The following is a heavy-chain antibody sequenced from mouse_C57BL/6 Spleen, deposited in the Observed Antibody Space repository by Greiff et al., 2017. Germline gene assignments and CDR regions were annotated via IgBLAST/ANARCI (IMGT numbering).Heavy chain of an antibody. J-gene: IGHJ4*01. CDR3: ARDLLRYAMDY. CDR2: IYPSDSET. D-gene: IGHD1-1*01. V-gene: IGHV1-61*01. CDR1: GYTFTSYW. Sequence: QVQLQQPGAELVRPGSSVKLSCKASGYTFTSYWMDWVKQRPGQGLEWIGNIYPSDSETHYNQKFKDKATLTVDKSSSTAYMQLSSLTSEASAVYYCARDLLRYAMDYWGQGTSVTVSS.